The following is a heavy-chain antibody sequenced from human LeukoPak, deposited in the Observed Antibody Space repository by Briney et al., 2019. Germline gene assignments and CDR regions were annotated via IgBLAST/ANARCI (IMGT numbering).Heavy chain of an antibody. D-gene: IGHD6-6*01. J-gene: IGHJ4*02. V-gene: IGHV3-30-3*01. CDR3: ARGVEGDEYSSSAMDY. CDR1: GFIFSSYA. CDR2: ISYDGSNK. Sequence: GGSLRLSCAASGFIFSSYAMHWVRQAPGKGLEWVAVISYDGSNKYYADSVKGRFTISRDNSKNTLYLQMNSLRAEDTAVYYCARGVEGDEYSSSAMDYWGQGTLVTVSS.